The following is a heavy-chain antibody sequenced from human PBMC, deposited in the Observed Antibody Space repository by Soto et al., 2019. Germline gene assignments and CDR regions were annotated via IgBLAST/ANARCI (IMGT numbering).Heavy chain of an antibody. CDR1: GFSFSTFW. J-gene: IGHJ4*02. Sequence: EVQLVESGGDLVQPGGSLRLSCAASGFSFSTFWMHWVRQAPGKGLVWVSRINPEETTTTYADSVRGLFTISKDNAKNTLYLQMNSLRADDTAVYYCARGGLEPVDYWGQGTLVTVFS. CDR2: INPEETTT. V-gene: IGHV3-74*01. D-gene: IGHD2-2*01. CDR3: ARGGLEPVDY.